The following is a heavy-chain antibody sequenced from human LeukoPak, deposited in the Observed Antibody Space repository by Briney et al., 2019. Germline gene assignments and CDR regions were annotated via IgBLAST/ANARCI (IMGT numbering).Heavy chain of an antibody. CDR3: ARDGGQQLVPDNWFDP. CDR1: GFTFSSYS. V-gene: IGHV3-21*01. Sequence: GGSLRLSCAASGFTFSSYSMNWVRQAPGKGLEWVSSISSSSSYIYYADSVKGRFTISRDNAKNLLYLQMNSLRAEDTAVYYCARDGGQQLVPDNWFDPWGQGTLVTVSS. D-gene: IGHD6-13*01. CDR2: ISSSSSYI. J-gene: IGHJ5*02.